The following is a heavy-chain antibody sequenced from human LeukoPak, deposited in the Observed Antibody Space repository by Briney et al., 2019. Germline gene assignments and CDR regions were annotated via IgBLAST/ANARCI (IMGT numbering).Heavy chain of an antibody. CDR1: GFSFSSYW. J-gene: IGHJ4*02. V-gene: IGHV3-7*01. D-gene: IGHD5-18*01. CDR2: IKKDGSEK. Sequence: GGSLRLSCAASGFSFSSYWMNWVRQAPGKGLEWVAKIKKDGSEKYYVDSVKGRFTISRDNAKTSLFLQMNSLRAEDTAVYYCARDLSGVTGYTYGRGIDYWGQGTLVTASS. CDR3: ARDLSGVTGYTYGRGIDY.